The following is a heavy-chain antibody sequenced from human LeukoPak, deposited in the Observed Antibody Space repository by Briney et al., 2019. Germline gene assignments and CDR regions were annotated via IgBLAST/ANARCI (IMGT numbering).Heavy chain of an antibody. CDR2: INHSGST. J-gene: IGHJ6*03. V-gene: IGHV4-34*01. CDR3: ARVGYCSSTSCHEDMDV. D-gene: IGHD2-2*01. Sequence: SETLSLTCAVYGGSFSGYYWSWIRQPPGKGLEWIGEINHSGSTNYSPSLKSRVTISVDTSKNQFSLKLSSVTAADTAVYYCARVGYCSSTSCHEDMDVWGKGTTVTVSS. CDR1: GGSFSGYY.